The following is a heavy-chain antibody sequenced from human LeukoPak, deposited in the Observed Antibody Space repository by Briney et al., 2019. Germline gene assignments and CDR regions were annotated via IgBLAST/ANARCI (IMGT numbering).Heavy chain of an antibody. D-gene: IGHD3-9*01. Sequence: SETLSLTCTVSAGSITSSSYYWGWIRQPPGKGLEWIGTIYYSGRTYYNPSLKSRVTISVDTSKSQFSLNLSSVTAADTAVYYCASAKVVLRYFDWLLSNWFDPWGQGTLVTVSS. J-gene: IGHJ5*02. CDR2: IYYSGRT. V-gene: IGHV4-39*01. CDR1: AGSITSSSYY. CDR3: ASAKVVLRYFDWLLSNWFDP.